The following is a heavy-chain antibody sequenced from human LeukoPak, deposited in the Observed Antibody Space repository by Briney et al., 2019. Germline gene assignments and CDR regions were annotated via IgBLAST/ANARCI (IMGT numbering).Heavy chain of an antibody. CDR1: GYTFTSYY. CDR2: INPSGGST. D-gene: IGHD3-10*01. J-gene: IGHJ6*02. V-gene: IGHV1-46*01. CDR3: ARAYGSGSFYYYGMDV. Sequence: GASVKVSCKASGYTFTSYYMHWVRQAPGQGLEWMGIINPSGGSTSYAQKFQGRVTMTRDTSTSTVYMELSSLRSEDTAVYYCARAYGSGSFYYYGMDVWGQGTTVTVSS.